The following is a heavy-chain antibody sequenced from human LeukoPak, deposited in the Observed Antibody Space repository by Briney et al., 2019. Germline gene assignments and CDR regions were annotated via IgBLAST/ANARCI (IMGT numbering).Heavy chain of an antibody. J-gene: IGHJ4*02. D-gene: IGHD2-2*01. V-gene: IGHV4-59*11. CDR1: GGSISSHY. CDR3: ARARALGYCSSTSCPLPYYFDY. Sequence: PSETLSLTCTVSGGSISSHYWSWIRQPPGKGLEWIGYIYYSGSTNYNPSLKSRVTISVDTSKNQFSLKLSSVTAADTAVYYCARARALGYCSSTSCPLPYYFDYWGQGTLVTVSS. CDR2: IYYSGST.